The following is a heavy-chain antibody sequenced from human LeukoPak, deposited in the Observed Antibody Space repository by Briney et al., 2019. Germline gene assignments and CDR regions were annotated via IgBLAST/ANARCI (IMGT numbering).Heavy chain of an antibody. CDR1: GGSISSYY. Sequence: PSETLSLTCTVSGGSISSYYWSWIRQPPGKGLEWIGYIYYSGSTNYNPSLKSRVTISVDTSKNQFSLKLSSVTAADTAGYYCXXXXXXXGYPWFDPWGQGTLVTVSS. J-gene: IGHJ5*02. V-gene: IGHV4-59*08. CDR3: XXXXXXXGYPWFDP. D-gene: IGHD3-22*01. CDR2: IYYSGST.